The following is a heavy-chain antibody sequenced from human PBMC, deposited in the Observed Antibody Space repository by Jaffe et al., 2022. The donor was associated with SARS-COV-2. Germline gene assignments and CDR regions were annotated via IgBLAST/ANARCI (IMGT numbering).Heavy chain of an antibody. Sequence: QVQLVESGGGVVQPGRSLRLSCAASGFTFSSYAMHWVRQAPGKGLEWVAVISYDGSNKYYADSVKGRFTISRDNSKNTLYLQMNSLRAEDTAVYYCARVPESPYSNLRGDWYFDLWGRGTLVTVSS. D-gene: IGHD4-4*01. V-gene: IGHV3-30-3*01. J-gene: IGHJ2*01. CDR3: ARVPESPYSNLRGDWYFDL. CDR1: GFTFSSYA. CDR2: ISYDGSNK.